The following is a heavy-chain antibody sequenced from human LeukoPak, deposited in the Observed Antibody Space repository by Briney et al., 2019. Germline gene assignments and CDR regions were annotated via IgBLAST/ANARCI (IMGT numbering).Heavy chain of an antibody. J-gene: IGHJ4*02. CDR3: ARDGSTIFGVVLLDY. V-gene: IGHV1-2*06. CDR2: INPNSGGT. D-gene: IGHD3-3*01. Sequence: ASVKVSCKASGYTFTDYYLHWVRQVPGQGLEWMGRINPNSGGTNYAQKFQGRVTMTRDTSISTAYMEVRRLRYDDTAVYYCARDGSTIFGVVLLDYWGQGTLVTVFS. CDR1: GYTFTDYY.